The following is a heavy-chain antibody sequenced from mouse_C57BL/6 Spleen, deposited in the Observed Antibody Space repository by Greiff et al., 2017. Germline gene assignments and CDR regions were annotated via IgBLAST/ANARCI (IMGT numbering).Heavy chain of an antibody. CDR1: GHTFTSYW. Sequence: QLQLKQPGAELVKPGASVKMSCKASGHTFTSYWITWVKQRPGQGLEWIGDIYPGSGSTNYNEKFKSKATLTVDTSSSAAYMQLSSLTSEDSAVYYCARNPPYYCSSSYGYFDVWGTGTTVTVSS. D-gene: IGHD1-1*01. CDR3: ARNPPYYCSSSYGYFDV. V-gene: IGHV1-55*01. CDR2: IYPGSGST. J-gene: IGHJ1*03.